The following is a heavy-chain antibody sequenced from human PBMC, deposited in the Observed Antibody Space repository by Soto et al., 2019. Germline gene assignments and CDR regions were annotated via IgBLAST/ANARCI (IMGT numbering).Heavy chain of an antibody. CDR1: GFTFSSYG. D-gene: IGHD6-13*01. CDR3: AKGGPFSIAAAGTQ. Sequence: GGSLRLSCAASGFTFSSYGMHWVRQAPGKGLEWVAVISYDGSNKYYADSVKGRFTISRDNSKNTLYLQMNSLRVEDTAVYYCAKGGPFSIAAAGTQWGQGTLVTVSS. V-gene: IGHV3-30*18. CDR2: ISYDGSNK. J-gene: IGHJ4*02.